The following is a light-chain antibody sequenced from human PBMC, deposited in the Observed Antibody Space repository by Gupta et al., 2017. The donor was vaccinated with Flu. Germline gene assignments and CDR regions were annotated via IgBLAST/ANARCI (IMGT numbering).Light chain of an antibody. J-gene: IGLJ1*01. CDR3: QVWDSSSDHPCV. CDR2: DYS. Sequence: SYVLTQPPSVSVAPGQTARLTCGGNNIGSKTVHWYQQRPGQAPVLIVYDYSARPSGIPERISGSNSGNTATLTISRVEAGDEADYYCQVWDSSSDHPCVFGTGTKVTVL. V-gene: IGLV3-21*02. CDR1: NIGSKT.